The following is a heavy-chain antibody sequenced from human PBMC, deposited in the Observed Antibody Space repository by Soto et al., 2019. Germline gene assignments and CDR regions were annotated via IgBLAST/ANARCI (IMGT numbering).Heavy chain of an antibody. J-gene: IGHJ3*01. CDR3: ARVDVTLAPDRHGAFEV. V-gene: IGHV1-69*08. CDR1: GGTFSIYT. D-gene: IGHD2-21*02. Sequence: QVQLVQSGAEVKRPGSSINISCKASGGTFSIYTVSWVRQAPGQGLEWMGRFIPMIGTANYAQNFQGRVTLSADKSATRAYKAMTSLTAQATAPYYCARVDVTLAPDRHGAFEVLGQGTAVTVSP. CDR2: FIPMIGTA.